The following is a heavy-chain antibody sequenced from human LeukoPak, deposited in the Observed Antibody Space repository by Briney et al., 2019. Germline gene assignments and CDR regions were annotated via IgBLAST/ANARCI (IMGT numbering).Heavy chain of an antibody. CDR3: ARELINHRGDSDY. CDR1: GFTFSSYG. D-gene: IGHD3-10*01. V-gene: IGHV3-30*03. CDR2: ISYDGSNK. Sequence: GGSLRLSCAASGFTFSSYGMHWVRQAPGKGLEWVAVISYDGSNKYYADSVKGRFTISRDNSKNTLYLQMNSLRAEDTAVYYCARELINHRGDSDYWGQGTLVTVSS. J-gene: IGHJ4*02.